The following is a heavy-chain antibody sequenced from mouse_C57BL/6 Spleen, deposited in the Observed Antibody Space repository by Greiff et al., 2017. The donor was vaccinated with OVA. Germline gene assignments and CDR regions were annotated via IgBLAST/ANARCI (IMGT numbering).Heavy chain of an antibody. J-gene: IGHJ2*01. D-gene: IGHD2-12*01. CDR3: TTNTVYDAGPSDY. V-gene: IGHV14-1*01. Sequence: VQLQQSGAELVRPGASVKLSCTASGFNIKDYYMHWVKQRPEQGLEWIGRIDPEDGDTEYAPKFQGKATMTADTSSNTAYLQLSSLTSEDTAVYYCTTNTVYDAGPSDYWGQGTTLTVSS. CDR2: IDPEDGDT. CDR1: GFNIKDYY.